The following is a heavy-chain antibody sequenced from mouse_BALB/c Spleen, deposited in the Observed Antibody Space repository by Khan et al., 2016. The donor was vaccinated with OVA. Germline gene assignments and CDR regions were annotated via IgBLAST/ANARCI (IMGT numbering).Heavy chain of an antibody. J-gene: IGHJ4*01. V-gene: IGHV2-3*01. D-gene: IGHD2-1*01. Sequence: QMQLEESGPGLVAPSQSLSITCTVSGFSLTSYGVNWVRQPPGKGLEWLGVIWGDGSTNYHSALRSRLSISKDNSKNQVFLKLNSLQTDDTATYYWAKWGNSYYATDYWGQGTSVTVSS. CDR1: GFSLTSYG. CDR2: IWGDGST. CDR3: AKWGNSYYATDY.